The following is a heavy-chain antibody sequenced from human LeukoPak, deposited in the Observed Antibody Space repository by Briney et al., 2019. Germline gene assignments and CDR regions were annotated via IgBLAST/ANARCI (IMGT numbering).Heavy chain of an antibody. CDR3: ARGGGYYDILTGYSPYYYYYMDV. Sequence: SETLSLTCTVSGGSISSYYWSWIRQPAGKGLEWIGRIYTSGSTNYNPSLKSRVTMSVDTSKNQFSLKLSSVTAADTAVYYCARGGGYYDILTGYSPYYYYYMDVWGKGTTVTVSS. CDR1: GGSISSYY. J-gene: IGHJ6*03. CDR2: IYTSGST. D-gene: IGHD3-9*01. V-gene: IGHV4-4*07.